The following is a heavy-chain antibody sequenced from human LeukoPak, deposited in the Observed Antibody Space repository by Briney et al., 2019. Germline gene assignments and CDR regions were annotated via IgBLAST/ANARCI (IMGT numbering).Heavy chain of an antibody. CDR3: AKSASYYSTYLDY. Sequence: GGSLRLSRAASGFTFSSYAMSWVRQAPGKGLEWVSVISGSGGSTYYADSVKGRFTISRDNSKNTLYLQMNSLRAEDTAVYYCAKSASYYSTYLDYWGQGTLVTVSS. J-gene: IGHJ4*02. CDR2: ISGSGGST. D-gene: IGHD4-11*01. CDR1: GFTFSSYA. V-gene: IGHV3-23*01.